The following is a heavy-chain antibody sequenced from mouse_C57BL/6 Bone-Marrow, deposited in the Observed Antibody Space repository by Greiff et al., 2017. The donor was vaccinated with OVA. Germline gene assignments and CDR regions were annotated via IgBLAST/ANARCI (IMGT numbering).Heavy chain of an antibody. D-gene: IGHD1-1*01. Sequence: EVQRVESGPELVKPGASVKISCKASGYSFTGYYMNWVKQSPEKSLEWIGEINPSTGGTTYNQKFKAKATLTVDKSSSTAYMQLKSLTSEDSAVYYCALYYYGSSFYFDYWGQGTTLTVSS. J-gene: IGHJ2*01. CDR1: GYSFTGYY. CDR3: ALYYYGSSFYFDY. V-gene: IGHV1-42*01. CDR2: INPSTGGT.